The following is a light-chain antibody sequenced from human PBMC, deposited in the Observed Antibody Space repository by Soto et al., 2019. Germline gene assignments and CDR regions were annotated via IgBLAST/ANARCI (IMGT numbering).Light chain of an antibody. CDR2: EGS. V-gene: IGLV2-23*01. J-gene: IGLJ2*01. Sequence: QSALTQPASVSGSPGQSITISCTGTSSDVGSYNLVSWYQQHPGKAPKLMLYEGSKRPSGVSNRFSGSKSGNTASLTISGLQAEDEADYFCCSYAGGSTPVVFGGGTKVTVL. CDR1: SSDVGSYNL. CDR3: CSYAGGSTPVV.